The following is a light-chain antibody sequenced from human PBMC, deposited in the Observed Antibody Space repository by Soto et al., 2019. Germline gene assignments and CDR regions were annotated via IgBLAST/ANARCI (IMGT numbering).Light chain of an antibody. J-gene: IGKJ1*01. V-gene: IGKV1-39*01. CDR2: GTS. CDR3: QQSYSTPWT. CDR1: QSISGY. Sequence: DIQMTQSPSSLSGSAGDRVTITCRASQSISGYLNWYQQKPVKAPKVLMYGTSILQTGVSSRFSGSGSGTDFTITINSLQPEDFATYDCQQSYSTPWTFGQGTKVESK.